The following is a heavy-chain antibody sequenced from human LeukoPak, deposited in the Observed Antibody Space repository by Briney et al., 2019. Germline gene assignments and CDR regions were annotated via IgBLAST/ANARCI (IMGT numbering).Heavy chain of an antibody. CDR3: ARTRSSWYAWFDP. J-gene: IGHJ5*02. D-gene: IGHD6-13*01. V-gene: IGHV4-61*02. CDR2: IYISGTT. Sequence: SETLSLTCTVSGGSISSSSYYWSWVRQPAGRGLEWIGRIYISGTTNYNPSLKSRITMSLDTSKNQLSLKLSSVTAADTAVYYCARTRSSWYAWFDPWGQGTLVTVSS. CDR1: GGSISSSSYY.